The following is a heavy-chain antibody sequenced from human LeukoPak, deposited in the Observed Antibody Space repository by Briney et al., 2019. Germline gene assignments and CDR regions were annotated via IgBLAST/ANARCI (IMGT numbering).Heavy chain of an antibody. CDR2: IYYSGST. D-gene: IGHD5-24*01. V-gene: IGHV4-61*08. CDR1: GGSISSGGYY. J-gene: IGHJ4*02. CDR3: ARDRRDGTVDY. Sequence: PSETLSLTCTVSGGSISSGGYYWSWIRQHPGKGLEWIGYIYYSGSTNYNPSLKSRVTISVDTSKNQFSLKLSSVTAADTAVYYCARDRRDGTVDYWGQGTLVAVSS.